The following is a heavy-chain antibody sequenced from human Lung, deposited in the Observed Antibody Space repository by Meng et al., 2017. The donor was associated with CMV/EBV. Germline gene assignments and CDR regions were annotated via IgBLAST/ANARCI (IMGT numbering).Heavy chain of an antibody. Sequence: SXTXSLXCSVSGASITTHNYYWGWIRQPPGKGLEWIGRISYTGNTHSNPSLASRVTMSVDTSKNQSSLRLTSVTVADTAVYYCARQLAPNWADMTENFDAXGQGXLVTVSS. CDR2: ISYTGNT. CDR1: GASITTHNYY. J-gene: IGHJ4*02. V-gene: IGHV4-39*01. D-gene: IGHD7-27*01. CDR3: ARQLAPNWADMTENFDA.